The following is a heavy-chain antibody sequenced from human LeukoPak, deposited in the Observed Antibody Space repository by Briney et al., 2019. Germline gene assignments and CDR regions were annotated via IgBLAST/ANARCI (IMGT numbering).Heavy chain of an antibody. CDR1: GFSFSSFD. Sequence: GASLRLSCAASGFSFSSFDMSWVRQAPGEGLEWVSGISGSRGSTYYTDSVKGRFTISRDNSKNTLYLQMNSLRAEDTAVYYCAKVSWSPGTDVWGQGTTVTVSS. V-gene: IGHV3-23*01. CDR3: AKVSWSPGTDV. CDR2: ISGSRGST. J-gene: IGHJ6*02. D-gene: IGHD1-1*01.